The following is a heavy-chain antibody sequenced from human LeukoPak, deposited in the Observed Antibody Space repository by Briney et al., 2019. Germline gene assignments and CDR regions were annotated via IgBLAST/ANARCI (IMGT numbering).Heavy chain of an antibody. V-gene: IGHV5-51*01. D-gene: IGHD3-22*01. CDR3: ARRTAYYYDSSGYYTFDY. Sequence: GESLKISCKGSGYSFTSYWIGWVRQMPGKGLEWMGIIYPGDSDTRYSPSFQGQVTISADKSISTAYLQWSSLKASDTAMYYRARRTAYYYDSSGYYTFDYWGQGTLVTVSS. CDR2: IYPGDSDT. J-gene: IGHJ4*02. CDR1: GYSFTSYW.